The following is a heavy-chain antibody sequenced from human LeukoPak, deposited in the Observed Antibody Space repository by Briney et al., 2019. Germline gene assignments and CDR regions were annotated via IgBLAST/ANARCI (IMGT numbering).Heavy chain of an antibody. CDR2: INAGTGDT. CDR1: GYTFATYY. V-gene: IGHV1-46*01. J-gene: IGHJ4*02. Sequence: GASVKLSCNASGYTFATYYMYWVRQTPGQGLEWMGVINAGTGDTGYSQKFQGRLTMTTDTSTNTVYMELSSLRSEDSALSYCPRDRSKGRVYYCFAEWGQGTLVTVSS. CDR3: PRDRSKGRVYYCFAE. D-gene: IGHD3-22*01.